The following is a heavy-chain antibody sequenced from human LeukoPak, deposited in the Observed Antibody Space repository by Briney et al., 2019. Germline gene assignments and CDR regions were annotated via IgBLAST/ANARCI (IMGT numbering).Heavy chain of an antibody. V-gene: IGHV3-48*03. CDR1: GFTVSTYE. CDR3: ARENTEDAFDI. D-gene: IGHD1/OR15-1a*01. J-gene: IGHJ3*02. Sequence: PGGSLRLSCAASGFTVSTYEMSWVRQAPGKGLEWVSYISSGGSPIYYADSVKGRFTISRDNAKNSLFLQMNSLRAEDTAVYYCARENTEDAFDIWGQGTMVTVSS. CDR2: ISSGGSPI.